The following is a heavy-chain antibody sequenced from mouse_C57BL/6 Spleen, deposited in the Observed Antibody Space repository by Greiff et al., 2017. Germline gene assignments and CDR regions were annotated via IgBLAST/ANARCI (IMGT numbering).Heavy chain of an antibody. CDR1: GFTFSSYG. CDR3: ARQRTTGVATDAMDY. J-gene: IGHJ4*01. D-gene: IGHD1-1*01. CDR2: LRSGGSYT. Sequence: EVKVVESGGDLVKPGGSLKLSCAASGFTFSSYGMSWVRQTPDKRLEWVATLRSGGSYTYYPGSVKGRFTISRDNAKNTLYLQMSSLKSEDTAMYYCARQRTTGVATDAMDYWGQGTSVTVSS. V-gene: IGHV5-6*01.